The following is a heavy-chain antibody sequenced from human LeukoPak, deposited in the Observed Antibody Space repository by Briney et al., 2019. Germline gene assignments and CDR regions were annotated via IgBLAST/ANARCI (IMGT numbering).Heavy chain of an antibody. CDR1: GFTFSSYG. CDR2: IWYDGSNK. J-gene: IGHJ3*02. V-gene: IGHV3-33*06. Sequence: GRSLRLSCAASGFTFSSYGMHWVRQAPGKGLEWVAVIWYDGSNKYYADSVKGRFTISRDNSKNTLYLQMNSLRAEDTAVYYCAKPYSSSWYSGHDAFDIWGQGTMVTVSS. D-gene: IGHD6-13*01. CDR3: AKPYSSSWYSGHDAFDI.